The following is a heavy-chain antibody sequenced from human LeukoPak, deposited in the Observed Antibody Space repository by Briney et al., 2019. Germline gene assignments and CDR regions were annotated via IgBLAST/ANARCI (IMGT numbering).Heavy chain of an antibody. CDR2: ISYDGRNK. D-gene: IGHD3-22*01. CDR3: ARKYYYDSSGYRYYYYGMDV. Sequence: GGSLRLSCAASGFTFSSYAMHWVRQAPGKGLEWVAVISYDGRNKYYADSVKGRFTISRDNSKNTLYLQMNSLSAEDTAVYYCARKYYYDSSGYRYYYYGMDVWGQGTTVTVSS. CDR1: GFTFSSYA. V-gene: IGHV3-30*04. J-gene: IGHJ6*02.